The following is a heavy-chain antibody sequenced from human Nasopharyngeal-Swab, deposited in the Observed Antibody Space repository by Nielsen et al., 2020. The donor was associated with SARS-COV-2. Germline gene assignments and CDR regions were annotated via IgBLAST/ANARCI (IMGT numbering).Heavy chain of an antibody. V-gene: IGHV1-69*13. CDR2: IIPIFGTA. J-gene: IGHJ4*02. CDR3: VRDNYDYVWGSYRRFDY. D-gene: IGHD3-16*02. CDR1: GGTFSSYA. Sequence: SVKVSCKASGGTFSSYAISWARQTPGQRLEWMGGIIPIFGTANYAQEFQGRVTITADESTSTAFMELSSLRSEDTAVYYCVRDNYDYVWGSYRRFDYWGQGTLVTVSS.